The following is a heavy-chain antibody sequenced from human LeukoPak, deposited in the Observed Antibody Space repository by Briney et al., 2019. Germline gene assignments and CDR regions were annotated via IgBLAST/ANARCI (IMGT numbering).Heavy chain of an antibody. J-gene: IGHJ4*02. Sequence: GGSLRVSCVVSVFSLSDYGVSCGRQAPGEGLECVSLICGHPVKDQYYSGSVRRRFVVASDNSKGTVYLQLDRLKVDDTAVYYCARTTAGCLFHSRVDYWGQGPLVTVSS. CDR1: VFSLSDYG. V-gene: IGHV3-23*02. CDR2: ICGHPVKDQ. D-gene: IGHD3-16*01. CDR3: ARTTAGCLFHSRVDY.